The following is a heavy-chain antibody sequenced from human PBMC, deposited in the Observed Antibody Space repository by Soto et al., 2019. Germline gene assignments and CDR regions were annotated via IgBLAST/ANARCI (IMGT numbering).Heavy chain of an antibody. V-gene: IGHV1-18*01. CDR3: ARDRTSKVVVVVAAPFYYYGMNV. J-gene: IGHJ6*02. D-gene: IGHD2-15*01. CDR2: ISAYNGNT. CDR1: GYTFTSYG. Sequence: ASVKVSCKASGYTFTSYGISWVRQAPGQGLEWMGWISAYNGNTNYAQKLQGRVTMTTDTSTSTAYVELRSLRSDDTAVYYCARDRTSKVVVVVAAPFYYYGMNVWGQGTTVTDSS.